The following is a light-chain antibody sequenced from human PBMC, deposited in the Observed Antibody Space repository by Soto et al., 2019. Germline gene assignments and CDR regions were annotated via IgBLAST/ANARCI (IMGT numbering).Light chain of an antibody. CDR3: QQRSYPIT. V-gene: IGKV3-20*01. Sequence: EIVLTQSPGTLSLSPGERATLSCRASQSVSSSYLAWYQQKPGQAPTLLIYGASSRATGIPDRFSGSGSESDFTLTISSLEPEDFAVYYCQQRSYPITFGQGTRLEIK. J-gene: IGKJ5*01. CDR2: GAS. CDR1: QSVSSSY.